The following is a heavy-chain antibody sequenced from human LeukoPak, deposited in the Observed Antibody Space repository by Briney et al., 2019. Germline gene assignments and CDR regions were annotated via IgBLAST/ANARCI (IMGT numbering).Heavy chain of an antibody. J-gene: IGHJ5*02. D-gene: IGHD2-15*01. CDR1: GFTFSRYW. V-gene: IGHV3-74*01. CDR3: ATAGGDGSRMGFDP. CDR2: ISADGSVT. Sequence: GGSLRLSCADSGFTFSRYWTHWVRQTPGKGLVWVSCISADGSVTRYADSVKGRFTISRDNTKSTLYLQMHSLRAEDTAVYYCATAGGDGSRMGFDPWGQGTLVTASS.